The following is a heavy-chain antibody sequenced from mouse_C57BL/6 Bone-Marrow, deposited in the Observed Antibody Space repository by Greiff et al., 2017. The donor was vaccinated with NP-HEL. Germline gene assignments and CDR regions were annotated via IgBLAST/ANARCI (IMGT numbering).Heavy chain of an antibody. CDR1: GFSFNTYA. V-gene: IGHV10-1*01. CDR3: VRHEGLRYAMDY. D-gene: IGHD3-1*01. CDR2: IRSKSNNYAT. J-gene: IGHJ4*01. Sequence: EVHLVESGGGLVQPKGSLKLSCAASGFSFNTYAMNWVRQAPGKGLEWVARIRSKSNNYATYYADSVKDRFTISRDDSESMLYLQMNNLKTEDTAMYYCVRHEGLRYAMDYWGQGTSVTVSS.